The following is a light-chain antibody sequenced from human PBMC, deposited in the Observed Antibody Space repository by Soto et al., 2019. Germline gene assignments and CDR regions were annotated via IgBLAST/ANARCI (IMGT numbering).Light chain of an antibody. V-gene: IGLV2-14*01. CDR1: SNDVGAYDY. J-gene: IGLJ2*01. Sequence: QSVLTQPASVSGSPGQSITISCTGTSNDVGAYDYVSWYQQHPGKAPKLIIYEVTYRPSGVSNRFSGSQSGNTASLTISGLQAEDEADYYCRSYRGSSTLTFGGGTKVTVL. CDR3: RSYRGSSTLT. CDR2: EVT.